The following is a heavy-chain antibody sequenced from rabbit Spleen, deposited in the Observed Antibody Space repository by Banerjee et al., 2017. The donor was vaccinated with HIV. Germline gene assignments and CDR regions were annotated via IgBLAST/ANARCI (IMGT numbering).Heavy chain of an antibody. Sequence: QQQLVESGGGLVKPEGSLKLSCTASGFSFSNKAVMCWVRQAPGKGLEWIACIESDNSGFTYFASWAKGRFTISKTSSTTVTLHMTSLTAADTATYFCARDAGSYDYIDVYFNLWAQGPSSPS. J-gene: IGHJ4*01. CDR2: IESDNSGFT. V-gene: IGHV1S45*01. CDR3: ARDAGSYDYIDVYFNL. D-gene: IGHD8-1*01. CDR1: GFSFSNKAV.